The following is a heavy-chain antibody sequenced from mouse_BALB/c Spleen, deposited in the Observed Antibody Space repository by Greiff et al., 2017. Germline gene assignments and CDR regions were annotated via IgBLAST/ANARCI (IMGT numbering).Heavy chain of an antibody. J-gene: IGHJ4*01. CDR2: IYPGGGYT. Sequence: VQLQQSGAELVRPGTSVKISCKASGYTFTNYWLGWVKQSPGHGLEWIGDIYPGGGYTNYNEKFKGKATLTADTSSSTAYMQLSSLTSEDSAVYFCARFGDYGNFYYAMDYWGQGTSVTVSS. CDR1: GYTFTNYW. V-gene: IGHV1-63*02. D-gene: IGHD2-1*01. CDR3: ARFGDYGNFYYAMDY.